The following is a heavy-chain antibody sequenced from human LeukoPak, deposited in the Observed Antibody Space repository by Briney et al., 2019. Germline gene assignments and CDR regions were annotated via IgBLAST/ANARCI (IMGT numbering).Heavy chain of an antibody. CDR3: ARDKREPRYAFDI. CDR2: IYYSGIT. J-gene: IGHJ3*02. Sequence: PSETLSLTCTVSGGSISSSSYYWGWIRQPPGKGLEWIGSIYYSGITYYNPSLKSRVTISVDTSKNQFSLKLSSVTAADTAVYYCARDKREPRYAFDIWGQGTMVTVSS. D-gene: IGHD1-26*01. V-gene: IGHV4-39*02. CDR1: GGSISSSSYY.